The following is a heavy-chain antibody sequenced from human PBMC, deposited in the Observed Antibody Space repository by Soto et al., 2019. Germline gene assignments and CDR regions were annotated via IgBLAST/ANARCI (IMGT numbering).Heavy chain of an antibody. D-gene: IGHD1-26*01. Sequence: GSLRLSCVASEFIFSDYAMSWVRQAPGKGPEWVSVIGGDGYKPEYADSVKGRFTVSRDNSKNMLYLQMDSLRVDDTAVYYCAKDSFSRNGIYELFDVWGPGTMVNV. CDR2: IGGDGYKP. J-gene: IGHJ3*01. CDR1: EFIFSDYA. V-gene: IGHV3-23*01. CDR3: AKDSFSRNGIYELFDV.